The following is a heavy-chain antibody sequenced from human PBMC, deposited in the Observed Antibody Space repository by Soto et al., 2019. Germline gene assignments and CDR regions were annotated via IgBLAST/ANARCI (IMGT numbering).Heavy chain of an antibody. CDR3: ARGGLDYYDSSGYYYFDY. Sequence: GGSLRLSCAASGFTFSDHYMDWVRQAPGKGLEWVGRTRNKANSYTTEYAASVKGRFTISRDDSKNSLYLQMNSLKTEDTAVYYCARGGLDYYDSSGYYYFDYWGQGTLVTFSS. CDR2: TRNKANSYTT. D-gene: IGHD3-22*01. J-gene: IGHJ4*02. V-gene: IGHV3-72*01. CDR1: GFTFSDHY.